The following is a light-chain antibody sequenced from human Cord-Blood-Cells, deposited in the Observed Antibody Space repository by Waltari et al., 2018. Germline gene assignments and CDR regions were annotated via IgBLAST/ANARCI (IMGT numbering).Light chain of an antibody. CDR3: CSYAGSSTWV. CDR2: EGS. V-gene: IGLV2-23*01. Sequence: QPALTTPAPVSGSPGHSITISRPGPSTDVGRHNLSSCYQQHPGQAPKLMIYEGSKRPSGGSNGFSGSKSGDTASLTISGLQAEDEADYYCCSYAGSSTWVVGGGTKLTVL. CDR1: STDVGRHNL. J-gene: IGLJ3*02.